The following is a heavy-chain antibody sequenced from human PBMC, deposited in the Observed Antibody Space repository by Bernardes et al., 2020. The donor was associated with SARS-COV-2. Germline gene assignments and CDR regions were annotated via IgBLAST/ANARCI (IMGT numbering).Heavy chain of an antibody. CDR2: ISSSSSTI. Sequence: GCSLILSCAASGFTFSSYSMNWVRQAPGKGLEWVSYISSSSSTIYYADSVKGRFTISRDNAKNSLYLQMNSLRDEDTAVYYCARGPNEYYDILTGYSLYYYYGMDVWGQGTTVTVSS. V-gene: IGHV3-48*02. J-gene: IGHJ6*02. D-gene: IGHD3-9*01. CDR1: GFTFSSYS. CDR3: ARGPNEYYDILTGYSLYYYYGMDV.